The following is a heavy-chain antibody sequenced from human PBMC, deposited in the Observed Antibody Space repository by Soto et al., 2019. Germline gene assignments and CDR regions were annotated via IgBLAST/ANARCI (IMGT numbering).Heavy chain of an antibody. J-gene: IGHJ4*02. V-gene: IGHV5-51*01. CDR3: ARHCKTMKKLIDY. Sequence: GESLKISCKASGYSFTNYWIGWVRQIPWKGLELMGIIYPGDSDTRYSPSFQGQVTISADKSISTTYLQWSSLKASDTAMYYCARHCKTMKKLIDYWGQGTLVTVSS. D-gene: IGHD2-15*01. CDR1: GYSFTNYW. CDR2: IYPGDSDT.